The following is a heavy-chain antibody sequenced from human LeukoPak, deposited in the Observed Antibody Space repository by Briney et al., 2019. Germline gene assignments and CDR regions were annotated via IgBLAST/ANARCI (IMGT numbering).Heavy chain of an antibody. Sequence: GGSLRLSCVASGFTFSSYSMNWVRQAPGKGLEWVSSISSSSSYIYYADSVKGRFTISRDNAKNSLYLQMNSLRAEDTAVYYCARVTMATTKRYYYYYMDVWGKGTTVTVSS. CDR1: GFTFSSYS. CDR3: ARVTMATTKRYYYYYMDV. D-gene: IGHD5-24*01. CDR2: ISSSSSYI. V-gene: IGHV3-21*01. J-gene: IGHJ6*03.